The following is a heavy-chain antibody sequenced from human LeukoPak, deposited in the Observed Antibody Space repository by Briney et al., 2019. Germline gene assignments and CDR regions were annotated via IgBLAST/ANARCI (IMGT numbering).Heavy chain of an antibody. D-gene: IGHD3-3*01. J-gene: IGHJ4*02. V-gene: IGHV3-7*05. CDR3: ARDSPGIMIFGVVTPN. CDR2: IIQDGSEK. CDR1: GFTLSSFW. Sequence: GSLRLSCVASGFTLSSFWMSWVRQAPGKGLEWVAKIIQDGSEKYYVDSVKGRFTISRDNAKNSLYLQMNSLRAEDTAVYYCARDSPGIMIFGVVTPNGGQGTLVTVSS.